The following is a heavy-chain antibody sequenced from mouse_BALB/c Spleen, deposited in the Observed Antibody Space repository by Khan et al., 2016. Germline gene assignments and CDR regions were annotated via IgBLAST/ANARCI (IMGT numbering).Heavy chain of an antibody. V-gene: IGHV1-62-2*01. Sequence: QVRLQQSGAELVKPGASVKLSCKASGYTFTECTIHWVKQRSGQGLEWIGWFYPESGSIKYNEKFKDKATLTADKSSSTVYMELRRLTSEDSAVYFCVRHEFTTAPFAYWGQGTLVTVSA. CDR2: FYPESGSI. CDR1: GYTFTECT. J-gene: IGHJ3*01. CDR3: VRHEFTTAPFAY. D-gene: IGHD1-2*01.